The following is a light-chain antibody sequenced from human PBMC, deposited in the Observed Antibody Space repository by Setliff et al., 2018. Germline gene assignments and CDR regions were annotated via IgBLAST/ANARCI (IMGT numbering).Light chain of an antibody. CDR2: EVS. CDR1: SSDVGGYDY. J-gene: IGLJ2*01. CDR3: LSYTSKTTHAL. V-gene: IGLV2-14*03. Sequence: SALTQPAAVSGSPGQSITISCTGTSSDVGGYDYVSWYQQHPGKAPKLMIYEVSKRPSGVSDRFSGSKSGNTASLTISGPQAEDEADYYCLSYTSKTTHALFGGGTKVTVL.